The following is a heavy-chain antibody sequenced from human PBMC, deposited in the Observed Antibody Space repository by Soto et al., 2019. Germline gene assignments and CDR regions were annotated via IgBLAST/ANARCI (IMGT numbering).Heavy chain of an antibody. D-gene: IGHD1-1*01. Sequence: ASVKVSCKASGYTFTSYGIHWVRQAHGQRLEWMGWIHAANGDTKYSPKFQGRVTITRDTSASTAYMELSSLRSEDTAVYYGVRRNVSPTGIVWFDPWGQEALVTVTA. CDR2: IHAANGDT. CDR3: VRRNVSPTGIVWFDP. V-gene: IGHV1-3*01. J-gene: IGHJ5*02. CDR1: GYTFTSYG.